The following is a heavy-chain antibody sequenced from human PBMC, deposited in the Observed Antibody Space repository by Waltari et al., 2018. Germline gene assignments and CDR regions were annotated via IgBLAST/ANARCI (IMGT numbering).Heavy chain of an antibody. Sequence: QMQLQESGPGLVKPSGTLSVTCTVSGDSMSSGDWWSWVRQSPEKGLEWIGQIQRSGRTHYNPAVDSRVSISIDTSNNQFSLKVSSTTAADTAVYYCARDRGRGIYLDSWGRGTLVTVS. V-gene: IGHV4-4*02. CDR2: IQRSGRT. CDR1: GDSMSSGDW. D-gene: IGHD2-15*01. CDR3: ARDRGRGIYLDS. J-gene: IGHJ4*02.